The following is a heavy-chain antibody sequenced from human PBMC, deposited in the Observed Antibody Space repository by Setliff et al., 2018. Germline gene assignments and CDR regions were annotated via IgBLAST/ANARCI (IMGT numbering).Heavy chain of an antibody. V-gene: IGHV3-23*01. Sequence: GGSLRLSCASSGFTFNNYAMIWVRQAPGKGLEWVSSISGSGGSTYYADSVRGRFTISRDSSKNTLYLQMNRLRAEDTAVYHCTLANCDANCAGLNWFDPWGQGTLVTVSS. D-gene: IGHD2-21*02. J-gene: IGHJ5*02. CDR3: TLANCDANCAGLNWFDP. CDR2: ISGSGGST. CDR1: GFTFNNYA.